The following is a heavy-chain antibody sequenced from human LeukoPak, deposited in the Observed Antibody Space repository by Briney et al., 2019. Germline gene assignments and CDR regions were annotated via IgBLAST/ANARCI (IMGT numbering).Heavy chain of an antibody. CDR2: ISGDGGST. CDR3: AKMAHYYDSSGQAFDY. CDR1: GFTFDDYA. Sequence: PGGSLRLSCAASGFTFDDYAMHWVRQAPGKGLEWVSLISGDGGSTYYADSVKGRFTISRDNSKNSLYLQMNSLRTEDTALYYCAKMAHYYDSSGQAFDYRGQGTLVTVSS. D-gene: IGHD3-22*01. V-gene: IGHV3-43*02. J-gene: IGHJ4*02.